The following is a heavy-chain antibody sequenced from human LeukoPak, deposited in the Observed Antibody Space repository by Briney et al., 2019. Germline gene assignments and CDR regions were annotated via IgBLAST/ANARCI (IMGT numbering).Heavy chain of an antibody. Sequence: ASVKVSCKASGGTFSSYAISWVRQAPGQGLEWMGGIIPSFGTVNYAQKFQGRVTIITDTTTAYMELSSLRSEDTAVYYCARGYYDFWSGYTSSRNYFYYYMDVRGKGTTVTVSS. CDR1: GGTFSSYA. CDR3: ARGYYDFWSGYTSSRNYFYYYMDV. CDR2: IIPSFGTV. D-gene: IGHD3-3*01. J-gene: IGHJ6*03. V-gene: IGHV1-69*05.